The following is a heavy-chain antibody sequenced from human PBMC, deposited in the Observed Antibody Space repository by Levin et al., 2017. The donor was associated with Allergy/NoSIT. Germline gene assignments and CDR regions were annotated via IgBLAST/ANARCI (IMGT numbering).Heavy chain of an antibody. D-gene: IGHD2-21*02. V-gene: IGHV3-30*18. CDR1: GFSFSRYG. Sequence: GGSLRLSCAASGFSFSRYGMHWVRQAPGKGLEWVALISYDGTNRYYADSVKGRFTISRDNSKNTLYLQMSSLRGDDTAVYYCAKESLSAEDCAGDCYSGGFDSWGRGTQLTVSS. J-gene: IGHJ5*01. CDR2: ISYDGTNR. CDR3: AKESLSAEDCAGDCYSGGFDS.